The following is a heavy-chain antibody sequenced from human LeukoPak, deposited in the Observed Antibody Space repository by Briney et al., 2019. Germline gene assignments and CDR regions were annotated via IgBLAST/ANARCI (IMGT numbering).Heavy chain of an antibody. D-gene: IGHD3-9*01. Sequence: ETLSLTCTVSGGSISSSSYYWGWIRQPPGKGLEWIGSIYYSGSTYYNPSLKSRVTISVDTSKNQFSLKLSSVTAADTAVYCCARHWLLRYFDRSVGYFDYWGQGTLVTVSS. V-gene: IGHV4-39*01. CDR1: GGSISSSSYY. CDR2: IYYSGST. J-gene: IGHJ4*02. CDR3: ARHWLLRYFDRSVGYFDY.